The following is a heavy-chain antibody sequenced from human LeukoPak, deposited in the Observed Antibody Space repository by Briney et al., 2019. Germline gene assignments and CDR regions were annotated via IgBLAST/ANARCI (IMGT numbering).Heavy chain of an antibody. CDR1: GFTFSSYR. CDR3: ARIPYSSSWYLRFDP. D-gene: IGHD6-13*01. CDR2: ISSSSSYI. Sequence: PGGSLRLSCAASGFTFSSYRMNWVRQAPGKGLEWVSSISSSSSYIYYADSVKGRFTISRDNAKNSLYLQMNSLRAEDTAVYYCARIPYSSSWYLRFDPWGQGTLVTVSS. V-gene: IGHV3-21*01. J-gene: IGHJ5*02.